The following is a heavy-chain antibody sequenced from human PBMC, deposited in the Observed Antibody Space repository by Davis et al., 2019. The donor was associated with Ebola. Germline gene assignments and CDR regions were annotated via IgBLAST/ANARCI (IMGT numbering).Heavy chain of an antibody. CDR1: GDSVSNTAG. J-gene: IGHJ6*04. CDR3: ARGWLRSGLDV. CDR2: TYYNSKWYS. Sequence: PSETLSLTCAISGDSVSNTAGWNWIRQSPSRGLEWLGRTYYNSKWYSDYAVSVKSRITINLDTSKNQFSLQLNSVTPEDTAVYYCARGWLRSGLDVWGKGAAVIVSS. V-gene: IGHV6-1*01. D-gene: IGHD5-12*01.